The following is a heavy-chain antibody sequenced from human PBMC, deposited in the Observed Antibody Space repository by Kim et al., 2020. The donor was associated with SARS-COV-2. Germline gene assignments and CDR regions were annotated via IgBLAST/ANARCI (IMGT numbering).Heavy chain of an antibody. CDR2: ISGSGGST. CDR3: AKDLRQQQLVAKVWYGGMDV. CDR1: GFTFSSYA. V-gene: IGHV3-23*01. Sequence: GGSLRLSCAASGFTFSSYAMSWVRQAPGKGLEWVSAISGSGGSTYYADSVKGRFTISRDNSKNTLYLQMNSLRAEDTAVYYCAKDLRQQQLVAKVWYGGMDVWGQGTTVTVSS. J-gene: IGHJ6*02. D-gene: IGHD6-13*01.